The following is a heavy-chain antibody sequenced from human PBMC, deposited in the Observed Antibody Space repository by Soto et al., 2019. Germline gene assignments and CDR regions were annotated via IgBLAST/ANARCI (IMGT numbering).Heavy chain of an antibody. D-gene: IGHD2-8*01. CDR1: GGSFSDYF. CDR3: ARGHCTTNSCKQFAY. CDR2: INHRRTA. Sequence: QVQLQQWGAGLLKPSETLSLTCAVHGGSFSDYFWSWIRQPPGKGLEWIGEINHRRTANYNPSLKSRVTMSVDTSKNQFSLKLSSVTATDTAVYYCARGHCTTNSCKQFAYWGQGTLVTVSS. V-gene: IGHV4-34*01. J-gene: IGHJ1*01.